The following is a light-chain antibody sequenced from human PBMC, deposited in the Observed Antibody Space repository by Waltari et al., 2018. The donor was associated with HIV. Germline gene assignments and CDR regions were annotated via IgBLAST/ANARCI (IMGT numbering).Light chain of an antibody. Sequence: QPVPTQSSSSSASLGSSVNLTCTLSSGHSRYSIACHPQQPGKAPRYLMKLEGSGSYNKGSGVPDRFSGSSSGADRYLTISNLQFEDEADYYCETWDSNTVVFGGGTKLTVL. CDR2: LEGSGSY. J-gene: IGLJ2*01. V-gene: IGLV4-60*02. CDR1: SGHSRYS. CDR3: ETWDSNTVV.